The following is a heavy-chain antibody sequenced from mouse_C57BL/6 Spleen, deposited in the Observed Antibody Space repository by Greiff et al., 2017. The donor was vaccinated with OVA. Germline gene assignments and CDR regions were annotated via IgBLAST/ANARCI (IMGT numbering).Heavy chain of an antibody. CDR3: ARGLYYGNYGYFDD. V-gene: IGHV3-6*01. D-gene: IGHD2-1*01. J-gene: IGHJ2*01. CDR1: GYSITSGYY. Sequence: ESGPGLVKPSQSLSLTCSVTGYSITSGYYWNWIRQFPGNKLEWMGYISYDGSNNYNPSLNNRISITRDTSKNQFFLKLNSVTTEDTATYYCARGLYYGNYGYFDDWGQGTTLTVSS. CDR2: ISYDGSN.